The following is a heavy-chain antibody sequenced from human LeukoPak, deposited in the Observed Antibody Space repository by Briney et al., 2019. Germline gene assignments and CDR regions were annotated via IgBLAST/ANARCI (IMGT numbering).Heavy chain of an antibody. CDR2: ISAYNGNT. CDR3: ARYSSSWWHYYYYMDV. V-gene: IGHV1-18*01. D-gene: IGHD6-13*01. J-gene: IGHJ6*03. Sequence: ASVKVSCKASGYTFTSYGISWVRQAPGQGLEWMGWISAYNGNTNYAQKLQGRVTMTTDTSTSTAYMELRSLRSDDTAVYYWARYSSSWWHYYYYMDVWGKGTTVTVSS. CDR1: GYTFTSYG.